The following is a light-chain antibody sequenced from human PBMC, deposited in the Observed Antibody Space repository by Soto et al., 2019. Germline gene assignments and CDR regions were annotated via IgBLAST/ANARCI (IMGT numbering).Light chain of an antibody. J-gene: IGKJ4*01. CDR3: QQYGSSPLT. Sequence: IVLTQSPANLSVSPGERATLSCRASQSISRYLAWYQQKPGQGPRLLIYGASSRATGTPDRFSGSGSGTDFTLTINRLEPEDFALYYCQQYGSSPLTFGGGTKVDIK. CDR1: QSISRY. V-gene: IGKV3-20*01. CDR2: GAS.